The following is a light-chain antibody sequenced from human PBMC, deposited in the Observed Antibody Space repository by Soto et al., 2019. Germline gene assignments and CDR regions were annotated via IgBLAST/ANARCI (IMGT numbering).Light chain of an antibody. CDR1: QSISIW. V-gene: IGKV1-5*01. J-gene: IGKJ1*01. CDR2: DAS. CDR3: QQYNSYSGT. Sequence: DIQMTQSPSTLSASVGDRVTITCRASQSISIWLAWYQQKPGKAPKLLIYDASSLESGVPSRFSGSGSGTEFTLTIRRLQPDDFAGYYFQQYNSYSGTFGQGTKVEIK.